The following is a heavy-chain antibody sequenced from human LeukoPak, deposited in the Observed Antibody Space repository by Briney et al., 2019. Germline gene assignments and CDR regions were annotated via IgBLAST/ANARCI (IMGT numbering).Heavy chain of an antibody. V-gene: IGHV3-11*01. CDR1: GFSFTDYY. CDR3: ATDIVATSGDY. J-gene: IGHJ4*02. Sequence: GGSLRLSCAASGFSFTDYYMSWIRQAPGKGLEWVSYISSSGSATYYADSVRGRFTISRDNARNSMFLQMDGLRAEDTAMYYCATDIVATSGDYWGQGTLVTVST. CDR2: ISSSGSAT. D-gene: IGHD5-12*01.